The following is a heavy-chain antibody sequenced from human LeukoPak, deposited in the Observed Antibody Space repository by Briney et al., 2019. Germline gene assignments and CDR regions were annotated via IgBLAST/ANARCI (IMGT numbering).Heavy chain of an antibody. J-gene: IGHJ6*03. CDR1: GFTFSSYD. V-gene: IGHV3-30*04. CDR2: ISYDGSNE. Sequence: GGSLRLSCAASGFTFSSYDMHWVRQAPGKGLEWVAIISYDGSNEYYADSVKCRFTISRDNAKNTLYLQMNSLRAEDTAVYYCARVRVVVTAIYYYYMDVWGQGALVTVSS. D-gene: IGHD2-21*02. CDR3: ARVRVVVTAIYYYYMDV.